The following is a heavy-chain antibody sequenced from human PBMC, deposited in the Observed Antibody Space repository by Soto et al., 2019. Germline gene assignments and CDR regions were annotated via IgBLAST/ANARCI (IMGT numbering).Heavy chain of an antibody. CDR1: GFTFSSYA. J-gene: IGHJ4*02. D-gene: IGHD6-19*01. CDR2: ISGSGGST. V-gene: IGHV3-23*01. CDR3: AKRGAGHYFDY. Sequence: EVQLLESGGGLVQPGGCLRLSCAASGFTFSSYAMSLVRQSPGKGLEWVSVISGSGGSTYYADSVKGRFTISRDNSKNTLYLQMNSLRAEDTAVYYCAKRGAGHYFDYWGQGTLGTVSS.